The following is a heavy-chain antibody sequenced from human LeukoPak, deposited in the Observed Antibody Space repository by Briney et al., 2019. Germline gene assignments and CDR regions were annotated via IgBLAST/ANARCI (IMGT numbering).Heavy chain of an antibody. D-gene: IGHD3-22*01. V-gene: IGHV3-30*18. CDR1: GFTFSSYG. J-gene: IGHJ4*02. CDR2: ISYDGSNK. CDR3: AKNGYDNQGVYFDY. Sequence: GGSLRLSCAAYGFTFSSYGMHWVRQAPGKGLEWVAVISYDGSNKYYADSVKGRFTISRDNSKNTLYLQMNSLRAEDTAVYYCAKNGYDNQGVYFDYWGQGTLVTVSS.